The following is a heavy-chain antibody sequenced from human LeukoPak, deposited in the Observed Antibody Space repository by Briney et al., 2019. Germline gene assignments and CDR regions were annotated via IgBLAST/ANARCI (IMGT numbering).Heavy chain of an antibody. CDR3: ARAPLEIVAIDY. CDR2: ISSSGNAI. D-gene: IGHD5-12*01. CDR1: GFTFSSYA. J-gene: IGHJ4*02. V-gene: IGHV3-48*01. Sequence: GGSLRLSCAASGFTFSSYAMNWVRQAPGRGLEWVSYISSSGNAIYYADSVKGRFTISRDNARNSVYLHMDSLRVEDTAVYYCARAPLEIVAIDYWGQGTLVPVSS.